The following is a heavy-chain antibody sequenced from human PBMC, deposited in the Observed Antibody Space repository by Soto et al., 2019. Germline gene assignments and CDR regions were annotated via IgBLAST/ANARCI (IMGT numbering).Heavy chain of an antibody. CDR1: GFTFNYYP. D-gene: IGHD6-19*01. V-gene: IGHV3-30-3*01. Sequence: QMQLVESGGGVVQPGESLRLSCAASGFTFNYYPMHWVRQTPGKGLEWVAVISFDGSNKYYADSVKGRFTISRDNSKNVLYLQMNSLRAVDAAVYYCARLPGALVAVLHIYPLDGREAMSDVDVWGQGTTVSVSS. J-gene: IGHJ6*02. CDR3: ARLPGALVAVLHIYPLDGREAMSDVDV. CDR2: ISFDGSNK.